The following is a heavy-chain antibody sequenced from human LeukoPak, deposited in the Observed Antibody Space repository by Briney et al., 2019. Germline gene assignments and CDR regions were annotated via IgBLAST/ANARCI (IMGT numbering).Heavy chain of an antibody. D-gene: IGHD5-18*01. CDR2: IKSNGSTT. CDR1: GFTFSSYW. CDR3: ARVVDTHFDY. Sequence: GGSLRLSCAASGFTFSSYWMHWVRQAPGKGLVWVSRIKSNGSTTTYADSVKGRFTISRDNAKNTLYLQMNSLRAEDTAVYYCARVVDTHFDYWGQGTLVTVAS. V-gene: IGHV3-74*01. J-gene: IGHJ4*02.